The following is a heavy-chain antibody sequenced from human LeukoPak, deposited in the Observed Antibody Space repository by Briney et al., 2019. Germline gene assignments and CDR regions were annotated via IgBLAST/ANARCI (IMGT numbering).Heavy chain of an antibody. V-gene: IGHV4-39*01. CDR2: IYYSGST. J-gene: IGHJ4*02. Sequence: SETLSLTCTVSGGSISSSSYYWGWIRQPPGKGLEWIGSIYYSGSTYYNPSLKSRVTISVDTSKNQFSLKLSSVTAADTAVYYCARVGDWDFDYWGQGTLVTVSS. D-gene: IGHD1-26*01. CDR3: ARVGDWDFDY. CDR1: GGSISSSSYY.